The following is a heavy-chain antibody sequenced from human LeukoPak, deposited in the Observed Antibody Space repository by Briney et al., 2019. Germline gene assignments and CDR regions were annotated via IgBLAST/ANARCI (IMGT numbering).Heavy chain of an antibody. Sequence: GGSLRLSCAASGFTFSNYAMSWVRQAPGKGLEWVSAISGSGGSTYYADSVKGRFTISRDNSRNTLYLQMNSLRSEDTAVYYCAASRDYDFWSGPSGVWGQGTTVTVSS. CDR3: AASRDYDFWSGPSGV. J-gene: IGHJ6*02. CDR1: GFTFSNYA. D-gene: IGHD3-3*01. V-gene: IGHV3-23*01. CDR2: ISGSGGST.